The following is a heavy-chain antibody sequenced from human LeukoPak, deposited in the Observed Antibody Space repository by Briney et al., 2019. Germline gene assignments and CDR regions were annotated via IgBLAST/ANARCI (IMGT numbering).Heavy chain of an antibody. Sequence: PGGSLRLSCAASGFTFSDYYMSWIRQAPGKGLEWVSYISSSGSTIYYADSVKGRFTISRDNAKNSLYLQMNSLRAEDTALYYCAKDMNYDILTGPHNWFDPWGQGTLVTVSS. CDR2: ISSSGSTI. CDR3: AKDMNYDILTGPHNWFDP. J-gene: IGHJ5*02. V-gene: IGHV3-11*01. CDR1: GFTFSDYY. D-gene: IGHD3-9*01.